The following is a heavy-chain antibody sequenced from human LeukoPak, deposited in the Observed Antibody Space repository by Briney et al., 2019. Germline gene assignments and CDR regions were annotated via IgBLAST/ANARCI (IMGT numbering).Heavy chain of an antibody. V-gene: IGHV3-33*08. Sequence: GGSLRLSCAASGFTFSTFSLNWVRQAPGKGLEWVAVIWYDGSNKYYADSVKGRFTISRDNSKNTLYLQMNSLRAEDTAVYYCARHDYGDPFDYWGQGTLVTVSS. CDR2: IWYDGSNK. CDR3: ARHDYGDPFDY. CDR1: GFTFSTFS. D-gene: IGHD4-17*01. J-gene: IGHJ4*02.